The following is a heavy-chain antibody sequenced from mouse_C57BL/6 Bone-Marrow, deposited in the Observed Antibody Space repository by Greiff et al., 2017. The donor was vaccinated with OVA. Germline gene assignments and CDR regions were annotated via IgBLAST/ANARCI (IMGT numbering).Heavy chain of an antibody. D-gene: IGHD2-12*01. Sequence: QVQLQQPGAELVKPGASVKMSCKASGYTFTSYWLTWVKQRPGQGLEWLGDIYPGSGSTNYNEKFKSKATLTVDTSSSTAYMQLSSLTSEDSAVYYCARLGYSYYYAMDYWGQGTSVTVSS. J-gene: IGHJ4*01. V-gene: IGHV1-55*01. CDR1: GYTFTSYW. CDR2: IYPGSGST. CDR3: ARLGYSYYYAMDY.